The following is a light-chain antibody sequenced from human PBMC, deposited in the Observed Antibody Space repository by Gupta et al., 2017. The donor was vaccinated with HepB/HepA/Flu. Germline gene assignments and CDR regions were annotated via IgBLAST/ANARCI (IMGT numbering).Light chain of an antibody. CDR2: EAS. Sequence: DIVMTQTPLSLSVTPGQPASISCKSSQSRLRRNGKTYLYWYLQKPGQPPQLLIYEASNRVTGVPDRFSGSGSGTDFTLKISRGEAEDVGVYYCKQTEHLPITFGGGTKVEIK. V-gene: IGKV2D-29*01. CDR3: KQTEHLPIT. CDR1: QSRLRRNGKTY. J-gene: IGKJ4*01.